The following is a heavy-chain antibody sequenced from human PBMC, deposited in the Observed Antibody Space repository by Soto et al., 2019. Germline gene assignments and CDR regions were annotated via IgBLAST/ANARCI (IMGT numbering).Heavy chain of an antibody. J-gene: IGHJ4*02. CDR1: GGSISSGGYS. V-gene: IGHV4-30-2*05. CDR3: ARGEGP. Sequence: QLQLQESGSGLVKPSQTLSLTCAVSGGSISSGGYSWNWIRQPPGKGLEWIGSVWQSGSTTYSPSLQGCVTISVDTSSNHFSLNLTSVPAADTAVYYCARGEGPWGQGTLVTVSS. CDR2: VWQSGST.